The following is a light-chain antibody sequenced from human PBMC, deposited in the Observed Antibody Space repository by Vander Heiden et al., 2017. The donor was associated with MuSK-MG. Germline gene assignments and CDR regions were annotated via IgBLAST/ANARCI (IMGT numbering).Light chain of an antibody. J-gene: IGKJ1*01. CDR1: QTVLYHTNNKDY. V-gene: IGKV4-1*01. CDR3: RQDYNIPQT. Sequence: DIVMTQSPHSLTVSLGGKATISCKAHQTVLYHTNNKDYLAWYQQKPGQPPKLLIDWAFTRHSGVPDRFSGSGSGTDFTLTIISLQPEDVAVYYCRQDYNIPQTFGQGTKVEIK. CDR2: WAF.